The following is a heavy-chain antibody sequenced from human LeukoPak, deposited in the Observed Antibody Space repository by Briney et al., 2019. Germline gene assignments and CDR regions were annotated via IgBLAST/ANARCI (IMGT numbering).Heavy chain of an antibody. V-gene: IGHV5-10-1*01. CDR1: GYSFTSYW. J-gene: IGHJ4*02. Sequence: GESLKISCEASGYSFTSYWIGWVRQMPGKGLEWMGRIDPSDSYNKYSPSFQGHVTISADKSISTAYLQWSSLKASDTAMYYCARLAAGDRGYYLDSWGQGTLVTVSS. D-gene: IGHD7-27*01. CDR2: IDPSDSYN. CDR3: ARLAAGDRGYYLDS.